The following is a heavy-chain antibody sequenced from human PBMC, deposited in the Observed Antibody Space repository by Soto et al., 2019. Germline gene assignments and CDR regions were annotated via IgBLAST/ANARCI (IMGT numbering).Heavy chain of an antibody. CDR1: GGSVSSGSYY. CDR2: IYYSGST. D-gene: IGHD3-22*01. V-gene: IGHV4-61*01. J-gene: IGHJ2*01. CDR3: ARLYYYDSSGYLTRNWYFDL. Sequence: QVQLQESGPGLVKPSETLSLTCTVSGGSVSSGSYYWSWIRQPPGKGLEWIGYIYYSGSTNYNPSLKSRVTLSVDTSKNQFSLKLSSVTAADTAVYYCARLYYYDSSGYLTRNWYFDLWGRGTLVTVSS.